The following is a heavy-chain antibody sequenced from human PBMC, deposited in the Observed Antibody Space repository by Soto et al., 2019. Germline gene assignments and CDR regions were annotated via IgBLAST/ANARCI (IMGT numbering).Heavy chain of an antibody. CDR1: GFTFSSYS. J-gene: IGHJ6*02. Sequence: GGSLRLSCAASGFTFSSYSMNWVRQAPWKGLEWASSISSSSIYIYYADSVKGRFTISRDNAKNSLYLQMNSLRAEDTAVYYCSTIDCTSTSCYGQHYYYYGMDVWGEGT. D-gene: IGHD2-2*01. CDR3: STIDCTSTSCYGQHYYYYGMDV. V-gene: IGHV3-21*01. CDR2: ISSSSIYI.